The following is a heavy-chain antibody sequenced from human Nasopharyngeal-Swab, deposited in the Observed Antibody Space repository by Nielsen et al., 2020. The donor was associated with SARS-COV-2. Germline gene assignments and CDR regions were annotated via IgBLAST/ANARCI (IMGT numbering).Heavy chain of an antibody. Sequence: WVRQAPGQGLEWMGWMNPKSGNTGYAQKFQGRVTMTRNTSISTAYMELSSLRSEDTAVYYCARRRPSWYCSSTSCSPEDYWGQGTLVTVSS. CDR2: MNPKSGNT. CDR3: ARRRPSWYCSSTSCSPEDY. J-gene: IGHJ4*02. D-gene: IGHD2-2*01. V-gene: IGHV1-8*01.